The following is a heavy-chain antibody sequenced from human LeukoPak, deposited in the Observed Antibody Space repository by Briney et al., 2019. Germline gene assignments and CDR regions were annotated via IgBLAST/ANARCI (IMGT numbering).Heavy chain of an antibody. D-gene: IGHD3-3*01. CDR2: FDPENAEI. Sequence: GASVKVSCKLSGSTLRELPIQWVRQAGGKGLEWMAGFDPENAEIVYAQKFQGRVTMTEDTSTNTAYMELTSLTSDGTALYYCATRGSDFWSGFDYWGQGTQVTVSS. CDR1: GSTLRELP. V-gene: IGHV1-24*01. J-gene: IGHJ4*02. CDR3: ATRGSDFWSGFDY.